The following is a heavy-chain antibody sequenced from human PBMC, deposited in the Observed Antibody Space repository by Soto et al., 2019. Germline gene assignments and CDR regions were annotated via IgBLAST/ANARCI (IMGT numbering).Heavy chain of an antibody. V-gene: IGHV1-69*13. CDR3: ARGKTTVTTPFGYYYGMDV. CDR1: GGTFSSYA. D-gene: IGHD4-4*01. CDR2: IIPIFGTA. Sequence: ASVKVSCKASGGTFSSYAISWVRQAPGQGLEWMGGIIPIFGTANYAQKFQGRVTITADESTSTAYMELSSLRPEDTAVYYCARGKTTVTTPFGYYYGMDVWGQGTTVTVSS. J-gene: IGHJ6*02.